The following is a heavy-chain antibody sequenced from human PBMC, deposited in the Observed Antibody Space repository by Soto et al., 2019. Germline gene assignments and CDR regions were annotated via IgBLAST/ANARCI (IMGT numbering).Heavy chain of an antibody. D-gene: IGHD3-10*01. J-gene: IGHJ5*02. Sequence: EVQLVESGGGLVQPGGSLRLSCAASGFTFNTYAMHWVRQAPGKGLEYVSGISVNWGTTYYANSVRGRFTISRDNFKNPLYLQMGSVRAEDMAVYYCAREGWFGEKGWIDPWGQGTLVIDSS. CDR2: ISVNWGTT. CDR3: AREGWFGEKGWIDP. CDR1: GFTFNTYA. V-gene: IGHV3-64*01.